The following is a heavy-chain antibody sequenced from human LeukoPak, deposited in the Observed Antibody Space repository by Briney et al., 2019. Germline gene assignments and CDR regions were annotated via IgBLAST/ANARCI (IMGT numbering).Heavy chain of an antibody. V-gene: IGHV1-69*05. Sequence: ASVKVSCKASGGTFSSYAISWVRQAPGQGLEWMGGIIPIFGTANYAQKFQGRVTITTDESTSTAYMELISLRSEDTAVYYCASAYYYDSRDKGWFDPWGQGTLVTVSS. CDR2: IIPIFGTA. CDR3: ASAYYYDSRDKGWFDP. J-gene: IGHJ5*02. CDR1: GGTFSSYA. D-gene: IGHD3-22*01.